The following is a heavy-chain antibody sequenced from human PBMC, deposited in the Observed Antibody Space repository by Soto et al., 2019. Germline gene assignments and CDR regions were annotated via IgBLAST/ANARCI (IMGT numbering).Heavy chain of an antibody. CDR2: ISGSGGST. Sequence: PGGSLRLSCAASGFTFSSYAMSWVRQAPGKGLEWVSAISGSGGSTYYADSVKGRFTISRDNSKNTLYLQMNSLRAEDTAVYYCAENCSGGSCYSYWGQGTLVTVSS. D-gene: IGHD2-15*01. V-gene: IGHV3-23*01. CDR3: AENCSGGSCYSY. J-gene: IGHJ4*02. CDR1: GFTFSSYA.